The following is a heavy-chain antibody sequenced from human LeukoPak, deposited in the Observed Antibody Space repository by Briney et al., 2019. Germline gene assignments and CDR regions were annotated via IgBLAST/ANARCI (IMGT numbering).Heavy chain of an antibody. CDR3: ARDRTMTPDY. Sequence: PGGSLRLSCAASGFTVSSSYMSWVRQAPGKGLEWVSVIYSGGSTYYADSVKGRFTISRDNSKNTLYLQMNSLRAEDTAVYYCARDRTMTPDYWGQGTLVTVSS. V-gene: IGHV3-66*02. CDR2: IYSGGST. D-gene: IGHD3-22*01. J-gene: IGHJ4*02. CDR1: GFTVSSSY.